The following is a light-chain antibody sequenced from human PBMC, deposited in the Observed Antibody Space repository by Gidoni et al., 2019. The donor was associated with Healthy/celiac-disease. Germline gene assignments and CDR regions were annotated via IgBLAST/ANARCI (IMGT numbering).Light chain of an antibody. V-gene: IGKV3-15*01. CDR1: QSVSSN. CDR2: GAS. CDR3: QQYNNWPPEIT. J-gene: IGKJ3*01. Sequence: EIVMTQAPATLSVSPGERATLSCSACQSVSSNLAWSHQKPGKARRLLIYGASTRASGIPARFSGGGSSTEFTVTIRSLKSEHFAVYYCQQYNNWPPEITFGPGTKVDIK.